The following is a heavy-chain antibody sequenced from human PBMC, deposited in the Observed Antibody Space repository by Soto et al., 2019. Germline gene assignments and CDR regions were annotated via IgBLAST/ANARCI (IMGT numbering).Heavy chain of an antibody. CDR3: ARDRVGSSNWFDP. CDR2: IIPIFGTA. D-gene: IGHD3-10*01. J-gene: IGHJ5*02. V-gene: IGHV1-69*13. CDR1: GGTFSSDA. Sequence: SVQVSFKASGGTFSSDAISWVRQAPGQGLEWMGGIIPIFGTANYAQKFQGRVTITADESTSTAYMELSSLRSEDTAVYYCARDRVGSSNWFDPWGQGTLGTVSS.